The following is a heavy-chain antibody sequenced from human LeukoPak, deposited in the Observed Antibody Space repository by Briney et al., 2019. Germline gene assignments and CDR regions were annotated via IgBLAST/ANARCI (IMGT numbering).Heavy chain of an antibody. CDR2: IYYSGST. Sequence: PSETLSLTCTVSGGSVSSGSYHWSWIRQPPGKGLEYIGYIYYSGSTNYNPSLKSRVTISLDTSKNQFSLNLRSVTAADTAVYYCVRRDYALDYWGQGTLVTVSS. CDR1: GGSVSSGSYH. D-gene: IGHD4-17*01. J-gene: IGHJ4*02. CDR3: VRRDYALDY. V-gene: IGHV4-61*01.